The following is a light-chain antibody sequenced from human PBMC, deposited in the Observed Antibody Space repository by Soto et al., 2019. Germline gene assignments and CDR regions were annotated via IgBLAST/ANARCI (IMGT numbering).Light chain of an antibody. CDR3: MPGAHWPT. V-gene: IGKV2-30*01. CDR2: KVS. Sequence: DVVMTQSPLSLPVTLGQPASISCRSSQSLVYSDGNTYLNWFQQRPGQSPRRLIYKVSNRDSGVRDRFSGSGVGTDFTLNMIRVEAEEVEVCYSMPGAHWPTFGQGTKVDIK. CDR1: QSLVYSDGNTY. J-gene: IGKJ1*01.